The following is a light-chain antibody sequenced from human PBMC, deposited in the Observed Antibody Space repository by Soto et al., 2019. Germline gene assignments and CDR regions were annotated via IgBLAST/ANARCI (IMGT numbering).Light chain of an antibody. CDR3: SSYTSSGHVV. CDR2: GVT. J-gene: IGLJ2*01. V-gene: IGLV2-14*01. Sequence: QSALTQPASVSGSPGQSITLSCTGTTSDIGDYNYVSWYQQHPGKAPKLIIYGVTNRPSGVSNRFSGSKSGNTASLTISGLQAEDEADYSCSSYTSSGHVVFGGGTKLTVL. CDR1: TSDIGDYNY.